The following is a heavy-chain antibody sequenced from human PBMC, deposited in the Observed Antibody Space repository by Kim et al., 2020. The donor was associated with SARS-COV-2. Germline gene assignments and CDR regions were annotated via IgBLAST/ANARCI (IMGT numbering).Heavy chain of an antibody. D-gene: IGHD1-1*01. J-gene: IGHJ4*02. CDR2: TYHSGNT. Sequence: SETLSLTCTVSGASIRGSTRSYYWNRIRQSPGKGLEWIGYTYHSGNTNYNPSLKSRVSMSVDTSKNQFSLKLTSLTAADTAVYYCARDGYNYFDYWGQGILVTVSS. V-gene: IGHV4-61*01. CDR1: GASIRGSTRSYY. CDR3: ARDGYNYFDY.